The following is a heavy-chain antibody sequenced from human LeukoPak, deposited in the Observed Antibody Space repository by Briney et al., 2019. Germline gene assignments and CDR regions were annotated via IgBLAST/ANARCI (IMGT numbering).Heavy chain of an antibody. CDR3: ATLAHFFDY. CDR1: GFTFSSYG. Sequence: QAGGSLRLSCAASGFTFSSYGMSWVRQAPGKGLEWVSAISGSGGSTYYADSVKGRFTISRDNSKNTLYLQMNSLRADDTAVYYCATLAHFFDYWGQGTLVTVSS. J-gene: IGHJ4*02. CDR2: ISGSGGST. V-gene: IGHV3-23*01.